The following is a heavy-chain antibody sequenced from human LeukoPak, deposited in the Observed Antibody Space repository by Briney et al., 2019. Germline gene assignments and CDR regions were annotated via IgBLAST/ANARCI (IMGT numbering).Heavy chain of an antibody. CDR2: ITGRGGT. D-gene: IGHD4-17*01. Sequence: GGSLRLSCAASGLTFSNYAMTWVRQAPGKGLEWISSITGRGGTSYTDSVKGRFTVYRDNSKNTLYLQMNSLRVGDTALYYCAKDPNGDYVGAFDSWGQGTLVTVSS. V-gene: IGHV3-23*01. CDR3: AKDPNGDYVGAFDS. J-gene: IGHJ4*02. CDR1: GLTFSNYA.